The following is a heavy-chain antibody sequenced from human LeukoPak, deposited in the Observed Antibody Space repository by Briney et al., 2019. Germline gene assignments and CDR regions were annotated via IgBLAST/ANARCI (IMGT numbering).Heavy chain of an antibody. CDR2: ISPSGGST. J-gene: IGHJ4*02. D-gene: IGHD5-12*01. CDR1: GLTFSNSV. Sequence: PGGSLRHSCTTSGLTFSNSVMTWVGQSPPKGVQWVSSISPSGGSTFYAHSVKDRFTISRDNSKNTLYLQMSSLGAEDTAAYYCAGGYSDYDFFDSWGRGTLVTVSS. CDR3: AGGYSDYDFFDS. V-gene: IGHV3-23*01.